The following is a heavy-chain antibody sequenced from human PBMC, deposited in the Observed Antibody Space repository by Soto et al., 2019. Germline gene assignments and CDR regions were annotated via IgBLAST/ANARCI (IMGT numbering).Heavy chain of an antibody. CDR3: VRSGDDYGSYIDY. CDR2: INHRGNS. CDR1: GYSISSGYY. V-gene: IGHV4-38-2*01. Sequence: SETLSLTCDVSGYSISSGYYWAWVRQPPGKGMEWIGSINHRGNSFYNPSLKSRVTISVDTSKNQGSLKVSSVTAADTAVYYCVRSGDDYGSYIDYWGQGTLVTVSS. J-gene: IGHJ4*02. D-gene: IGHD4-17*01.